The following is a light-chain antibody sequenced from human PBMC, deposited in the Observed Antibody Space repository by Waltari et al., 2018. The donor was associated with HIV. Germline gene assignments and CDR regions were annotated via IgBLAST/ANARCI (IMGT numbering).Light chain of an antibody. Sequence: EIILTQSPPTLSVSPGERATLSCWASQSVSSSYLAWYQQRPGQAPRLLIYGASNRATGVPDRISGSGSVTQFTLTISRMQPEDFALYYCQQYGTSPITFGGGTRVEIK. J-gene: IGKJ4*01. CDR2: GAS. V-gene: IGKV3-20*01. CDR1: QSVSSSY. CDR3: QQYGTSPIT.